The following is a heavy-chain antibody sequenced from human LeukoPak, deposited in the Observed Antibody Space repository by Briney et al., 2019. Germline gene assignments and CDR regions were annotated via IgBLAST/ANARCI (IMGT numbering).Heavy chain of an antibody. D-gene: IGHD1-1*01. J-gene: IGHJ6*03. CDR3: ARDRLLEDRDYSYYYYMDV. CDR1: GFSFDDYG. Sequence: PGGSLRLSCAASGFSFDDYGMSWVRQAPGKGLEWVSGINWNGGNTNYADSVKGRFTISRDNAKNSLYLQMNSLRAEDTAVYHCARDRLLEDRDYSYYYYMDVWGKGTTVTVSS. V-gene: IGHV3-20*01. CDR2: INWNGGNT.